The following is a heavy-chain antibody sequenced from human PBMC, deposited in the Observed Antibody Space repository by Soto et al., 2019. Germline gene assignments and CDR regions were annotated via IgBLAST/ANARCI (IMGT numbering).Heavy chain of an antibody. CDR3: AKERTLEGLFGNWFDP. CDR2: ISGSGGST. V-gene: IGHV3-23*01. J-gene: IGHJ5*02. D-gene: IGHD3-3*01. Sequence: GGSLRLSCAASGFTFSSYAMSWVRQAPGKGLEWVSAISGSGGSTYYADSVKGRFTISRDNSKNTLYLQMNSLRAEDTAVYYCAKERTLEGLFGNWFDPCGQGTLVTVSA. CDR1: GFTFSSYA.